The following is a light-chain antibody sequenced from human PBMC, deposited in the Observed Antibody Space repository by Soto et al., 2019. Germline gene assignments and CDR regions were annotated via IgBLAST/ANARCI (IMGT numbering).Light chain of an antibody. Sequence: HMTQSPSTLSASVGDRVTITCRASQSIRSWLAWYQQRPGQAPKVLIYDASNLASGVPSRFSGSGSGTEFTLTISCLQPDDFATYYCQQYNSVPWTFGRGTKVEIK. J-gene: IGKJ1*01. CDR1: QSIRSW. CDR2: DAS. CDR3: QQYNSVPWT. V-gene: IGKV1-5*01.